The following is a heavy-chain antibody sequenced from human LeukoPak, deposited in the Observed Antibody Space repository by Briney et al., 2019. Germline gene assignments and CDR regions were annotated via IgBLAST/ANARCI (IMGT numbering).Heavy chain of an antibody. CDR2: ISSSSSYI. CDR1: GFTFSSYN. CDR3: AREDPREIVVSY. J-gene: IGHJ4*02. V-gene: IGHV3-21*01. Sequence: GGSLRLSCAASGFTFSSYNMNWVRQAPGKGLEWVSSISSSSSYIYYADSVKGRFTISRDNAKNSLYLQMNSLRAEDTAVYYCAREDPREIVVSYWGQGTLVTVSS. D-gene: IGHD3-22*01.